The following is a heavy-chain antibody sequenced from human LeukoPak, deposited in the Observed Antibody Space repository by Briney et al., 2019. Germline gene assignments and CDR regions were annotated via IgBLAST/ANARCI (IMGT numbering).Heavy chain of an antibody. CDR2: ISAYNGNT. J-gene: IGHJ4*02. V-gene: IGHV1-18*01. Sequence: GASVKVSCKASGYTFTSYGISWVRQAPGQGLVWMGWISAYNGNTNYAQKLQGRVTMTTDTSTSTAYMELRSLRSEDTAVYYCARGGQWLVQAANYFDYWGQGTLVTVSS. D-gene: IGHD6-19*01. CDR3: ARGGQWLVQAANYFDY. CDR1: GYTFTSYG.